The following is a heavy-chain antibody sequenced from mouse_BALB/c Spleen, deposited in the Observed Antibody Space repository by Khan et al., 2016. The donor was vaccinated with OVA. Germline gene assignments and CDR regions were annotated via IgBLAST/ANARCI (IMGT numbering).Heavy chain of an antibody. CDR1: GFNIKDTY. Sequence: VRLQQSGAELVKPGASVKLSCTGSGFNIKDTYMHWVKQRPEQGLEWIGRIDPANGNTKYDPKFQAKATLTADTASNAAYLQLSSLTSEDTAVYYCAFSTLLYAMDYWGQGTSVTVSS. J-gene: IGHJ4*01. CDR3: AFSTLLYAMDY. CDR2: IDPANGNT. V-gene: IGHV14-3*02.